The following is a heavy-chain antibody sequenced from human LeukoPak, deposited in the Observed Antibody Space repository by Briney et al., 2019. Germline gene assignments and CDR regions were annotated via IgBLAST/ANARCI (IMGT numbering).Heavy chain of an antibody. D-gene: IGHD3-10*01. V-gene: IGHV3-23*01. CDR1: GFTFSSYA. J-gene: IGHJ4*02. CDR2: ISGSGGST. CDR3: ARDRVVRGVMGY. Sequence: GGSLRLSCAASGFTFSSYAMSWVRQAPGKGLEWVSAISGSGGSTYYADSVKGRFTISRDNAKNSLYLQMNSLRAEDTAVYYCARDRVVRGVMGYWGQGTLVTVSS.